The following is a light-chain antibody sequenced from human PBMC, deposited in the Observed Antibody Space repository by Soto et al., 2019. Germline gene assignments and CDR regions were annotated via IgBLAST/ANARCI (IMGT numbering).Light chain of an antibody. Sequence: QLVLTQSPSASASLGASVKLTCTLNSGHSSYAIAWHQQQPEKGPRYLMKLISDGSHTKGDGIPDRFSGSSSGAERYLTISSLQSEDEADYYCQTWGTGIVVFGGGTKVTVL. CDR2: LISDGSH. CDR3: QTWGTGIVV. V-gene: IGLV4-69*01. J-gene: IGLJ2*01. CDR1: SGHSSYA.